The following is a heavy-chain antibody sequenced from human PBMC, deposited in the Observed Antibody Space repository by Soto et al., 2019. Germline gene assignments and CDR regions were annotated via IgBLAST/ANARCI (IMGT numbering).Heavy chain of an antibody. D-gene: IGHD3-16*01. CDR1: GFTSSSYW. V-gene: IGHV3-74*01. Sequence: GGSLRLSCAASGFTSSSYWMHWVRQAPGKGLVWVSRTNEDGSIINYADSVKGRFTISRDNAKNTLYLEMNSLRVEDTAVYYCTRDVGGGGGYWGPGTLVTVSS. J-gene: IGHJ4*02. CDR3: TRDVGGGGGY. CDR2: TNEDGSII.